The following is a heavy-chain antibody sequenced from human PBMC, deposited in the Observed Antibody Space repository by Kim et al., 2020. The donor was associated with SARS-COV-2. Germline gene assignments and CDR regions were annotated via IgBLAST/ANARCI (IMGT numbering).Heavy chain of an antibody. CDR3: ARFGKQQLVWTPFDY. CDR1: GGSISSYY. V-gene: IGHV4-59*08. J-gene: IGHJ4*02. D-gene: IGHD6-13*01. Sequence: SETLSLTCTVSGGSISSYYWSWIRQPPGKGLEWIGYIYYSGSTNYNPSLKSRVTISVDTSKNQFSLKLSSVTAADTAVYYCARFGKQQLVWTPFDYWGQGTLVTVSS. CDR2: IYYSGST.